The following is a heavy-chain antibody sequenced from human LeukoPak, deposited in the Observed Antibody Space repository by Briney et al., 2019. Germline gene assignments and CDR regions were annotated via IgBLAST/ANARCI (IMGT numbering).Heavy chain of an antibody. Sequence: PSETLSLTCAVSGDSISSTKWWSWVRQPPGKGLEWIGETHHIGSTNYNPSLKSRVTISVDKSKNQFSLKLSSVTAADTAVYYCARSPRLGRYGYGPWELPVSYFDYWGQGTLVTVSS. V-gene: IGHV4-4*02. CDR1: GDSISSTKW. CDR2: THHIGST. J-gene: IGHJ4*02. D-gene: IGHD1-26*01. CDR3: ARSPRLGRYGYGPWELPVSYFDY.